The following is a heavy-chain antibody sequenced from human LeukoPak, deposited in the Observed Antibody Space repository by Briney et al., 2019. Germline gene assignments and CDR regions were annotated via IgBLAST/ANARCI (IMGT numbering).Heavy chain of an antibody. J-gene: IGHJ6*02. CDR3: AVAYYYYGMDV. V-gene: IGHV3-30*03. CDR2: ISYDGSNK. Sequence: GGSLRLSCAASGFTFSSYGMHWVRQAPGKGLEWVAVISYDGSNKCYADSVKGRFTISRDNSKNTLYLQMNSLRAEDTAVYYCAVAYYYYGMDVWGQGTTVTVSS. CDR1: GFTFSSYG.